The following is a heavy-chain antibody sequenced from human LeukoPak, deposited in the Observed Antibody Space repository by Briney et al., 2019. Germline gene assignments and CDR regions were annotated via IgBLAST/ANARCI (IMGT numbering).Heavy chain of an antibody. CDR3: AALSGYYYYYYYMDV. V-gene: IGHV1-2*02. CDR1: GYTFTGYY. Sequence: ASVKVSCKASGYTFTGYYMHWVRQAPGQGLEWMGWINPNSGGTNYAQKFQGRVTMTRDTSISTAYMELSRLRSDDTAVYYCAALSGYYYYYYYMDVWGKGTTVTVSS. CDR2: INPNSGGT. D-gene: IGHD3-22*01. J-gene: IGHJ6*03.